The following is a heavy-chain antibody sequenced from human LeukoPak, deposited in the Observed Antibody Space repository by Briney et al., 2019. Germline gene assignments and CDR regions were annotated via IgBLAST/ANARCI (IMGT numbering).Heavy chain of an antibody. D-gene: IGHD6-19*01. V-gene: IGHV4-59*01. J-gene: IGHJ3*02. CDR2: IYYSGST. CDR3: ARDVAVAGVDAFDI. Sequence: PSETLSLTCTVSGGSISSYYWSWIRQPPGKGLEWIGYIYYSGSTNYNPSLKSRVTISVDTSKSQFSLKLSSVTAADTAVYYCARDVAVAGVDAFDIWGQRTMVTVSS. CDR1: GGSISSYY.